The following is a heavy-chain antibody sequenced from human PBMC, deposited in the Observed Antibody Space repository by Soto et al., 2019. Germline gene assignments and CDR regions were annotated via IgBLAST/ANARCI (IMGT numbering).Heavy chain of an antibody. CDR1: GFTFRNYG. D-gene: IGHD5-12*01. J-gene: IGHJ6*02. Sequence: QVQLVESGGGVVQPGRSLRLSCAASGFTFRNYGMHWVRPAPAKGLEWVALVWHDGGNKNYVDSVKGRFTISRDNSKITLYLQMNSLRDEDTAVYYCVRAAGYSGNDYVYYYGMDVWGQGTTVTVSS. V-gene: IGHV3-33*01. CDR3: VRAAGYSGNDYVYYYGMDV. CDR2: VWHDGGNK.